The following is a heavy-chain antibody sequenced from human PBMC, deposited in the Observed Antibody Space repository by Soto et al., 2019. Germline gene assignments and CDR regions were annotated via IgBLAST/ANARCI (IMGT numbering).Heavy chain of an antibody. J-gene: IGHJ5*02. CDR2: IYHSGST. Sequence: KASETLSLTCAVSGGSISSGGYSWSWIRQPPGKGLEWIGYIYHSGSTYYNPSLKSRVTISVDRSKNQFSLKLSSVTAADTAVYYCARDSGSGPFDPWGQGTLVTVSS. D-gene: IGHD1-26*01. CDR1: GGSISSGGYS. CDR3: ARDSGSGPFDP. V-gene: IGHV4-30-2*01.